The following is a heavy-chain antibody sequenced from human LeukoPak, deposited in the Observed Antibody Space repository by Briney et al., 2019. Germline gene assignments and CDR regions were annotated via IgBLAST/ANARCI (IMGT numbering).Heavy chain of an antibody. V-gene: IGHV1-18*01. CDR1: GYTFTSYG. Sequence: ASVKVSCKASGYTFTSYGISWVRQAPGQGLEWMGWISAYNGNTNYAQKLQGRVTMTTDTSTSTAYMEPRSLRSDDTAVYYCARQIRAARPDAFDIWGQGTMVTVSS. D-gene: IGHD6-6*01. CDR3: ARQIRAARPDAFDI. CDR2: ISAYNGNT. J-gene: IGHJ3*02.